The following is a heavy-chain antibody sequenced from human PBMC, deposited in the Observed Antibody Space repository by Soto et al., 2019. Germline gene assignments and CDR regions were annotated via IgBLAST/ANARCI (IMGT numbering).Heavy chain of an antibody. J-gene: IGHJ4*02. CDR1: GFTFSSYS. V-gene: IGHV3-48*01. CDR3: SSRYLEYCSSASCSAPYDF. D-gene: IGHD2-2*01. Sequence: GGSLRLSCAASGFTFSSYSMNWVRQAPGKGLEWVSYISNSSSTIYYADSVKGRFTISRDNTKKSLYLQMNSLRAEDTAVYYCSSRYLEYCSSASCSAPYDFWGQGTLVTVSS. CDR2: ISNSSSTI.